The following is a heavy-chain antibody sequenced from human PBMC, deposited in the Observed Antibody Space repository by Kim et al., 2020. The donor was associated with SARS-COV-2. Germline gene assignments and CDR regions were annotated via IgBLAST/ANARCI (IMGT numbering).Heavy chain of an antibody. J-gene: IGHJ4*02. V-gene: IGHV4-4*02. Sequence: SETLSLTCAVSSGSISGNDWWTWVRQPPGKGLEWIAEIYHTGSANYNPSLKSRVTISVDKSKNQFSLKLSSVTAADTAIYYCAITYHYDSSGYLYYFDYWGQGTLVTVSS. CDR3: AITYHYDSSGYLYYFDY. CDR1: SGSISGNDW. CDR2: IYHTGSA. D-gene: IGHD3-22*01.